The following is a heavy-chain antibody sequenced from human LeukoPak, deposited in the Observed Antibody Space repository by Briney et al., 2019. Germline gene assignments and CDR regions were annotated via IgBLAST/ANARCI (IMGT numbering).Heavy chain of an antibody. CDR2: IKTDGSST. J-gene: IGHJ4*02. D-gene: IGHD1-14*01. Sequence: GGSLRLSCAASGFTFSSYWMHWVRQAPGKGLVWVSRIKTDGSSTTYADSVEGRFTVSRDNAKNTLYLQMNSLRAEDTAVYFCAREFRKSPTGGWGLGTLVTVSS. V-gene: IGHV3-74*03. CDR3: AREFRKSPTGG. CDR1: GFTFSSYW.